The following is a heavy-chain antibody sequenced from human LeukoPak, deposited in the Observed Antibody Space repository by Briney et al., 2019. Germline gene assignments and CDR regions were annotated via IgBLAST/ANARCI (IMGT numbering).Heavy chain of an antibody. CDR2: ISGSGGST. Sequence: PTGGSLRLSCAASGFTFSSYAMSWVRQAPGKGLEWVSAISGSGGSTYYADSVKGRFTISRDNSKNTLYLQMNSLRAEDMAVYYCAKRVNSGSYSFDYWGQGTLVTVSS. J-gene: IGHJ4*02. CDR3: AKRVNSGSYSFDY. D-gene: IGHD1-26*01. CDR1: GFTFSSYA. V-gene: IGHV3-23*01.